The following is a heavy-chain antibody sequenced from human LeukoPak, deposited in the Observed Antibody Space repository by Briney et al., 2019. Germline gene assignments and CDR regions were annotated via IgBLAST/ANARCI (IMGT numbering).Heavy chain of an antibody. Sequence: SQTLSPTCAISGDSVSSNSAAWNWIRQSPSRGLEWLGRTYYRSKWYNDYAVSVKSRIIINPDTSKNQFSLQLNSVTPEDTAVYYCARGSSGKMARVSAFDIWGQGTMVTVSS. CDR3: ARGSSGKMARVSAFDI. CDR1: GDSVSSNSAA. J-gene: IGHJ3*02. CDR2: TYYRSKWYN. V-gene: IGHV6-1*01. D-gene: IGHD5-24*01.